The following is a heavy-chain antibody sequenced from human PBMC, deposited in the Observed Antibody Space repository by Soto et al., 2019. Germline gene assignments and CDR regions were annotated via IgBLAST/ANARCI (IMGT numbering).Heavy chain of an antibody. CDR3: ARVGDYYDSSGYYYAYYYGMDV. CDR2: ISYDGSNK. J-gene: IGHJ6*02. V-gene: IGHV3-30-3*01. CDR1: GFTFSSYA. Sequence: GGSLRLSCAASGFTFSSYAMHWVRQAPGKGLEWVAVISYDGSNKYYADSVKGRFTISRDNSKNTLYLQMNSLRAEDTAVYYCARVGDYYDSSGYYYAYYYGMDVWGQGTTVTVSS. D-gene: IGHD3-22*01.